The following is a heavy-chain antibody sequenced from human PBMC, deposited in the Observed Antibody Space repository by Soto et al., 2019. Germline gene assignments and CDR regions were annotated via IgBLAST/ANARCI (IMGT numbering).Heavy chain of an antibody. V-gene: IGHV5-10-1*01. CDR1: GYSFTSYW. CDR2: IDPIDSYT. CDR3: EHHSGLRSQKYYDFWSGYYYYYYGMDV. D-gene: IGHD3-3*01. Sequence: PGESLKISCKGSGYSFTSYWISWVRQMPGKGLEWMGRIDPIDSYTNYSPAFQGHVTISADKSVSAAYLQWSSLKASYTAMYYCEHHSGLRSQKYYDFWSGYYYYYYGMDVWGQGPTVIVSS. J-gene: IGHJ6*02.